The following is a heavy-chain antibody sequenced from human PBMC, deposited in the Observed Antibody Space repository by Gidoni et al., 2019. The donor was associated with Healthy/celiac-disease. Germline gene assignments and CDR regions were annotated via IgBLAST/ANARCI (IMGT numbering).Heavy chain of an antibody. CDR3: ARDFVSAAEWGMYYYMDV. CDR2: IYSGGST. J-gene: IGHJ6*03. V-gene: IGHV3-53*01. D-gene: IGHD7-27*01. CDR1: GFTVSSNY. Sequence: EVQLVESGGGLIQPGGSLRLSCAASGFTVSSNYMSWVRQAPGKGLEWVSVIYSGGSTYYADSVKGRFTISRDNSKNTLYLQMNSLRAEDTAVYYCARDFVSAAEWGMYYYMDVWGKGTTVTVSS.